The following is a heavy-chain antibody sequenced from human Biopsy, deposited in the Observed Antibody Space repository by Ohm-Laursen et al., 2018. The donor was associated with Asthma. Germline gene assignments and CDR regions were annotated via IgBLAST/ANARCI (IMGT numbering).Heavy chain of an antibody. CDR1: GFTFRSHA. D-gene: IGHD3-3*01. J-gene: IGHJ4*02. Sequence: SLRLSCAASGFTFRSHAMHWVRQAPGKGLEWVAVGGSYYGGGLKYYADSVNGRFTVSRDDSKNTLYLQMNSLRPDDTAVYYCARDVMEWYLPAFDFWGQGTLVTVSS. CDR2: GGSYYGGGLK. CDR3: ARDVMEWYLPAFDF. V-gene: IGHV3-30-3*01.